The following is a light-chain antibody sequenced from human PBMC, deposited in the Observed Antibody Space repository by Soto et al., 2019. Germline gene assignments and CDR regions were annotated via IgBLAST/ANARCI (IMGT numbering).Light chain of an antibody. Sequence: QSVLTQPPSVSGAPGQRVTISCTGSSSNIGAGYDVHWYQQLPGTAPKLPIYGNSNRPSGVPDRFSGSKSGTSASLAITGLQAEDEADYCCQSYDSSLSGYVVFGGGTKLTVL. CDR1: SSNIGAGYD. CDR2: GNS. J-gene: IGLJ2*01. CDR3: QSYDSSLSGYVV. V-gene: IGLV1-40*01.